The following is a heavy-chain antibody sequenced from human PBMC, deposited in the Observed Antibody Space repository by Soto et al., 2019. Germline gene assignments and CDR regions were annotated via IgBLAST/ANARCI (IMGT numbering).Heavy chain of an antibody. Sequence: QVQLQESGPGLVKPSQTLSLTCSVSGGSISSGGYYWSWIRQHPGKGLEWIGFIYYTGRTYYNPSLKSRVTISVDTSKNQFSLKLTTVTAADTAVYYCVRVLRGGTTFDNWGPGTLVTVSS. V-gene: IGHV4-31*03. CDR1: GGSISSGGYY. J-gene: IGHJ4*02. CDR2: IYYTGRT. D-gene: IGHD1-1*01. CDR3: VRVLRGGTTFDN.